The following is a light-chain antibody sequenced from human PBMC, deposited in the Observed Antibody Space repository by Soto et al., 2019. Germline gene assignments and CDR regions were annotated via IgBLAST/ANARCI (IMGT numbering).Light chain of an antibody. V-gene: IGKV1-27*01. CDR1: QGISNY. CDR2: AAS. Sequence: DIQMTQSPSSLSASVGDRVAITCRASQGISNYLAWYQQKPGKVPKLLIYAASTLQSGVPSRFSGSGSGTDFTLTISSLQPEDVATYYCHKYNSAPITFGQGTRLEIK. J-gene: IGKJ5*01. CDR3: HKYNSAPIT.